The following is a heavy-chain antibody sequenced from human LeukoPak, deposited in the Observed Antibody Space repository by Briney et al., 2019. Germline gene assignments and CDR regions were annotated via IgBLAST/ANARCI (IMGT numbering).Heavy chain of an antibody. CDR3: ARNNGMDV. CDR1: RFALSSHW. J-gene: IGHJ6*02. Sequence: GGSLRLSCAASRFALSSHWMTWVRQVPGRGPEWVANVNRDGSETYYLDSVKGRFTISKDNAKNSLYLQMNSLRAEDTALYHCARNNGMDVWGQGTTVIVSS. V-gene: IGHV3-7*03. CDR2: VNRDGSET.